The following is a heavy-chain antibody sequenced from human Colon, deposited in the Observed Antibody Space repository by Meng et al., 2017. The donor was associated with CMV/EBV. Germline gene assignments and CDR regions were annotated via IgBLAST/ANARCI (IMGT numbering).Heavy chain of an antibody. CDR3: ARGKNYYDSSGYRKGLDY. V-gene: IGHV1-2*02. J-gene: IGHJ4*02. CDR2: INPNSGGT. CDR1: GNTFTNTN. Sequence: QVQLVQTGDEVKKPGATRKVSSKASGNTFTNTNRNWLRPAPGQGLEWMGWINPNSGGTNNAQKFQGRVTMTRDTSISTAYMELSRLRSDDTSVYYCARGKNYYDSSGYRKGLDYWGQGTLVTVSS. D-gene: IGHD3-22*01.